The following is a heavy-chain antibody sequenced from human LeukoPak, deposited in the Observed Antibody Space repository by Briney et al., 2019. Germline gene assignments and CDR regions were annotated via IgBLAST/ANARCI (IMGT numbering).Heavy chain of an antibody. Sequence: GRSLRLSCAASGFTFSSYGMHWVRQAPGKGLEWVAVISYDGSNKYYADSVKGRFTISRDNSKNTLYLQMNSLRAEDTAVYYCAKDRLDWDSWDYYFDYWGQGTLVTASS. D-gene: IGHD3-3*01. CDR1: GFTFSSYG. CDR2: ISYDGSNK. J-gene: IGHJ4*02. CDR3: AKDRLDWDSWDYYFDY. V-gene: IGHV3-30*18.